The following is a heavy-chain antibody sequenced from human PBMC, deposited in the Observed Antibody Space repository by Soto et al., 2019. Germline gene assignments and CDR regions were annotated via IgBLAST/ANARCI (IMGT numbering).Heavy chain of an antibody. CDR2: IYYSGST. Sequence: SETLSLTCTVSGGSISSSSYYWGWIRQPPGEGLEWIGSIYYSGSTYYNPSLKSRVTISVDTSKNQFSLKLSSVTAADTAVYYCARRLHMITFGGVIAPFDYWGQGTLVTVSS. D-gene: IGHD3-16*02. J-gene: IGHJ4*02. V-gene: IGHV4-39*01. CDR1: GGSISSSSYY. CDR3: ARRLHMITFGGVIAPFDY.